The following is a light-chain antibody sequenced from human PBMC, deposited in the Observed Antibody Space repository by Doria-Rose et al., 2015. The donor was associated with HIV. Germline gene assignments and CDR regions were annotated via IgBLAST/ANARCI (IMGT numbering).Light chain of an antibody. CDR2: DGS. V-gene: IGKV3-20*01. CDR1: QSFSSTY. CDR3: HQYGTSWT. Sequence: EIVMTQSPGTLSLSPGERATLSCRASQSFSSTYLAWYQQTPGQAPSLLIYDGSTSATAIPDSFSAGGSGTDFTLTINRLEPEDFALYYCHQYGTSWTFGQGTKVEI. J-gene: IGKJ1*01.